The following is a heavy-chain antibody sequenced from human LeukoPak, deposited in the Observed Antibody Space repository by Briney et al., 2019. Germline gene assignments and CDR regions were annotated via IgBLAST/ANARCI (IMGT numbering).Heavy chain of an antibody. V-gene: IGHV3-21*01. CDR3: ARNYFGSGYYFDF. J-gene: IGHJ4*02. CDR2: ISSSSSYR. Sequence: PGGSLRLSCAASGFTFSSYSMNWVRQAPGKGLEWVSFISSSSSYRYYADSLEGRFTISRDNAKNSLYLQMNSLRAEDTAVYFCARNYFGSGYYFDFWGQGTLVTVSS. CDR1: GFTFSSYS. D-gene: IGHD3-10*01.